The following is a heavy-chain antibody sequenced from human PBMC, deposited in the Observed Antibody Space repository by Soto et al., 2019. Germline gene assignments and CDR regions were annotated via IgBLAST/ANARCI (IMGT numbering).Heavy chain of an antibody. J-gene: IGHJ6*02. D-gene: IGHD3-22*01. Sequence: GASVKVSCKASGYTFTSYGISWVRQAPGQGLEWMGWISAYNGNTNYAQKLQGRVTMTTDTSTSTAYMELRSLRSDDTAVYYCARDMNDSSGYYYWRVWYYYYYGMDVWGQGTTVTVSS. CDR1: GYTFTSYG. CDR3: ARDMNDSSGYYYWRVWYYYYYGMDV. V-gene: IGHV1-18*01. CDR2: ISAYNGNT.